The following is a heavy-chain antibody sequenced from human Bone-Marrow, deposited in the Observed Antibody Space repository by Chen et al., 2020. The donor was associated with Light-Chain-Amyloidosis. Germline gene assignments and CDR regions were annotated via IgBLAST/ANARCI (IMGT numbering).Heavy chain of an antibody. J-gene: IGHJ3*02. CDR3: AKDISYDDILPGYPADAFDI. CDR2: ISGSGGRR. Sequence: EVQLVESGGGLLQRGGSLRLSCAASGFAFSSYAMSWVRQAPGKGLEWVATISGSGGRRYYGDSVKVRLTISRDNSKNALFLKMNSLRAEDTAVYYCAKDISYDDILPGYPADAFDIWGQGTMVTVSS. V-gene: IGHV3-23*04. D-gene: IGHD3-9*01. CDR1: GFAFSSYA.